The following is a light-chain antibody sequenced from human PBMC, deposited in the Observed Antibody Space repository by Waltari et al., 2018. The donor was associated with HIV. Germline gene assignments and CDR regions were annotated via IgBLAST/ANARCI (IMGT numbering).Light chain of an antibody. CDR2: YDS. CDR3: EVWDETRNRVV. J-gene: IGLJ2*01. V-gene: IGLV3-21*04. Sequence: YVLTQPPSVSVAQGKTATITCEGDRIGTKSVHWYQQKSGQAPQLIIYYDSDRPSGIPERFAGANSGSAATLTISRVEDGDEADYYCEVWDETRNRVVFVGGTKLFAL. CDR1: RIGTKS.